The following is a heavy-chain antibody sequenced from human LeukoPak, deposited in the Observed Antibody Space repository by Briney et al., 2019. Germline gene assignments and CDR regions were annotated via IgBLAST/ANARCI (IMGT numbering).Heavy chain of an antibody. J-gene: IGHJ6*03. CDR1: GFTFSNYA. CDR3: AKDTFAWWYHRAYMNV. CDR2: ISGSGDTT. D-gene: IGHD2-15*01. V-gene: IGHV3-23*01. Sequence: PGGSLLLSCAASGFTFSNYAMSWVRQAPGGGLEWVSAISGSGDTTFHADSVKGRFTTSRDNSKNTLSLQMSGLRVEDSAVYFCAKDTFAWWYHRAYMNVWGTGTTVTVSS.